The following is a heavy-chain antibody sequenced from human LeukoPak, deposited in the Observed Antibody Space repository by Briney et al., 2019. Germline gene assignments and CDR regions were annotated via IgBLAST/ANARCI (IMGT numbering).Heavy chain of an antibody. J-gene: IGHJ4*02. D-gene: IGHD3-10*01. V-gene: IGHV3-48*04. CDR2: ISSSSSTI. Sequence: GGSLRLSCAASGFTFSSYSMNWVRQAPGKGLEWVSYISSSSSTIYYADSVKGRFTISRDNAKNSLYLQMNSLRAEDTAVYYCARGYYGSGSYYRALRDWGQGTLVTVSS. CDR1: GFTFSSYS. CDR3: ARGYYGSGSYYRALRD.